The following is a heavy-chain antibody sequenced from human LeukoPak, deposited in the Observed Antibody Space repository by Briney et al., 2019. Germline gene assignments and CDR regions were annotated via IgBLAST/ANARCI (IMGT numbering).Heavy chain of an antibody. V-gene: IGHV1-46*01. D-gene: IGHD1-26*01. CDR3: ARDNSVGDVAWWFDP. CDR1: GCTFTSYY. Sequence: ASVKVSCKASGCTFTSYYMHWVRQAPGQGLEWMGIINPSGGSTSYAQKFQGRVTMTRDMSTTTDYMELSSLRSEDTAVYYCARDNSVGDVAWWFDPWGQGTLVTVSS. J-gene: IGHJ5*02. CDR2: INPSGGST.